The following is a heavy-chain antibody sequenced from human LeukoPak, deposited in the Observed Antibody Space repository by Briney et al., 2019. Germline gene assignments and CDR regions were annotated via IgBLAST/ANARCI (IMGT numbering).Heavy chain of an antibody. CDR1: GGSISSSNW. CDR3: ATEAYYGSSGPPFDY. Sequence: SETLSLTCAFSGGSISSSNWWTWIRQPPGKGLEWIGQIYHAGNTNYNPSLKSRVTISVNKSKNQFSLKLTSVTAADTAVYYCATEAYYGSSGPPFDYWGQGTLVTASS. CDR2: IYHAGNT. D-gene: IGHD2-21*01. J-gene: IGHJ4*02. V-gene: IGHV4-4*02.